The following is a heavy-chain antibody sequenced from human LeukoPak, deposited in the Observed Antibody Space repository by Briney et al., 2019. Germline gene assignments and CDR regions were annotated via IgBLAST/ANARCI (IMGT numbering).Heavy chain of an antibody. CDR3: TTPETYYYGSGSYPY. Sequence: GGSLRLSCAASGFTFSNAWMSWVRQATGKGLEWVGRIKSKTDGGTTDYAAPVKGRFTISRDDSKNTLYLQMNSLKTEDTAVYYCTTPETYYYGSGSYPYWGQGTLVTVSS. V-gene: IGHV3-15*01. CDR1: GFTFSNAW. CDR2: IKSKTDGGTT. J-gene: IGHJ4*02. D-gene: IGHD3-10*01.